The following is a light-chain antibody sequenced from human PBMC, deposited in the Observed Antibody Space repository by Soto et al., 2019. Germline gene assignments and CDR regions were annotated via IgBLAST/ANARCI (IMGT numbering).Light chain of an antibody. CDR2: AAS. V-gene: IGKV1-6*01. CDR3: LQDYNYPCT. CDR1: QGIRND. Sequence: AIQMTQSLSSLSASVGDRVTITCRASQGIRNDLGWYQQKPGKAPKLLIYAASSLQSGVPSRFSGSGSGTDFTLTFSSLQPEDFATYYCLQDYNYPCTFGQGTKVEIK. J-gene: IGKJ1*01.